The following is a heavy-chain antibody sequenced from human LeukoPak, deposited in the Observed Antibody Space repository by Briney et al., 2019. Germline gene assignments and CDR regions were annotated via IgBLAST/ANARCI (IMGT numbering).Heavy chain of an antibody. CDR3: ARDLKESWAFCDY. V-gene: IGHV3-72*01. J-gene: IGHJ4*02. Sequence: PGGSLRLSCAASGFTFSSYAITWVRQAPGEGLEWVGRIRDKRNSYTTEYAASVKGRFTISRDDSKNSLYLQMNTLEIQDTAVYYCARDLKESWAFCDYWGQGTLVTVSS. CDR1: GFTFSSYA. CDR2: IRDKRNSYTT. D-gene: IGHD2/OR15-2a*01.